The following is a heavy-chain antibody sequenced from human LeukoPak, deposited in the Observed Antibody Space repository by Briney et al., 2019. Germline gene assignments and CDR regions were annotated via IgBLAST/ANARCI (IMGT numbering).Heavy chain of an antibody. V-gene: IGHV3-74*01. CDR2: INSDGSST. D-gene: IGHD4-23*01. CDR3: ARDTDYGGNSWSGFDP. J-gene: IGHJ5*02. Sequence: PGGSLRLSCAASGFTFSSYWMHWVRQAPGRGLLWVSRINSDGSSTSYADSVKGRFTISRDNAKNTLYLQMNSLRAEDTAVYYCARDTDYGGNSWSGFDPWGQGTLVTVSS. CDR1: GFTFSSYW.